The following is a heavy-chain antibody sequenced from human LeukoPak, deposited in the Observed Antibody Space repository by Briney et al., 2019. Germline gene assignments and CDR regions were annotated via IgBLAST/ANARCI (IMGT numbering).Heavy chain of an antibody. D-gene: IGHD1-26*01. J-gene: IGHJ4*02. V-gene: IGHV4-34*01. CDR3: ARHAPWEPDPNFDY. CDR1: GGSFSGYY. CDR2: INHSGST. Sequence: SETLSLTCAVYGGSFSGYYWSWIRQPPGKGLEWIGEINHSGSTNYNPSLKSRVTISVDTSKNQFSLKLSSVTAADTAVYYCARHAPWEPDPNFDYWGQGTLVTVSS.